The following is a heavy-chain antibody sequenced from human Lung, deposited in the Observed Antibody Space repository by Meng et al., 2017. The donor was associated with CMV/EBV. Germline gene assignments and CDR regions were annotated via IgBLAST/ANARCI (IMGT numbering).Heavy chain of an antibody. J-gene: IGHJ4*02. CDR3: ARRDYYDLGSGN. CDR1: GNGFTTYW. CDR2: IYPRDSDT. Sequence: GGSXRLXCQVSGNGFTTYWIGWVRQISGKGLEWMGIIYPRDSDTVYMMSFQGRVTISADKSINTVYLQWDSLRASDTAMYYCARRDYYDLGSGNWGQGTXVTVSS. V-gene: IGHV5-51*01. D-gene: IGHD3-10*01.